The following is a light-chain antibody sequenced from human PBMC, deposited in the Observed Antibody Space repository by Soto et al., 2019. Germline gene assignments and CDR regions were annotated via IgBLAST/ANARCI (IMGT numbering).Light chain of an antibody. CDR2: DAS. CDR3: QHYNNWTPLS. CDR1: QSVSSN. Sequence: EIVMTQSPATLSVSPGERATLSCRASQSVSSNLAWYQQKPGQAPRLLIYDASTRATGIPARFSGSGSGTEFTLTLSSLQSEDFEVDYCQHYNNWTPLSFGGGTKVEIK. V-gene: IGKV3-15*01. J-gene: IGKJ4*02.